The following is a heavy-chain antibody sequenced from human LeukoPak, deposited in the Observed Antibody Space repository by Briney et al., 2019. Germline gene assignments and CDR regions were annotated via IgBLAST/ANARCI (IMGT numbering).Heavy chain of an antibody. D-gene: IGHD2-2*01. V-gene: IGHV4-4*02. CDR3: ARCTASCYANAFDV. CDR1: GDSITNSHW. CDR2: IYLSGDT. J-gene: IGHJ3*01. Sequence: SETLSLTCAVSGDSITNSHWWSWARQPPGKGLEWIGVIYLSGDTDYNPSLKSRVTISIDKSKNQFSLKLTSVTAADTAVYYCARCTASCYANAFDVWGQGTLLTVSS.